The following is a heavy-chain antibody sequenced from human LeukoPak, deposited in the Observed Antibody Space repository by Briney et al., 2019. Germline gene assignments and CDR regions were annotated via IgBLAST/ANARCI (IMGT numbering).Heavy chain of an antibody. CDR2: IYSGGRT. CDR1: GLTVRSNY. V-gene: IGHV3-53*01. CDR3: ARDFETGGYYYYGMDV. Sequence: GGSLGLSCVASGLTVRSNYMSWVRQAPGKGLEWVSVIYSGGRTYYADAVKGRFTMSRDNSKNTVYLQMNSLTAEDTAVYYCARDFETGGYYYYGMDVWGQGTTVTVSS. D-gene: IGHD3-10*01. J-gene: IGHJ6*02.